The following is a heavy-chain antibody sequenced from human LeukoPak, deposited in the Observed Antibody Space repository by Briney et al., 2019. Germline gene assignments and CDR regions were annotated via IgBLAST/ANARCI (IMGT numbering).Heavy chain of an antibody. Sequence: PSETLSLTCTVSGGSISSGGYYWSWIRQHPGKGLEWIGYIYYSGSTYYNPSLKSRVTILVDTSKSQFSLKLSSVTAADTAVYYCARRGPQWLIDYWGQGTLVTVSS. CDR3: ARRGPQWLIDY. J-gene: IGHJ4*02. V-gene: IGHV4-31*03. CDR1: GGSISSGGYY. D-gene: IGHD6-19*01. CDR2: IYYSGST.